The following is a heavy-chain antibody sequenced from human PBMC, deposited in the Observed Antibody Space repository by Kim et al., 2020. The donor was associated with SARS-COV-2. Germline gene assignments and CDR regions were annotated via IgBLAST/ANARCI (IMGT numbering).Heavy chain of an antibody. J-gene: IGHJ3*02. V-gene: IGHV3-30*02. Sequence: YDGSVKGRVTISRDNSKNTLYLQMNSLRAEVKALYYCANDWAVASDAFDIWGQGTMVTVSS. CDR3: ANDWAVASDAFDI. D-gene: IGHD6-19*01.